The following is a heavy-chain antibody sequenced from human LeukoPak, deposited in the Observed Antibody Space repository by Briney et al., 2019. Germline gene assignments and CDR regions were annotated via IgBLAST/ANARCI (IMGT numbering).Heavy chain of an antibody. CDR1: GYSISRGYY. CDR3: ARAGWIITSGIDY. V-gene: IGHV4-38-2*01. J-gene: IGHJ4*02. D-gene: IGHD3-10*01. CDR2: IYHTGST. Sequence: SEALSLTCGVSGYSISRGYYWAWIRQPPGKGLEWIGTIYHTGSTYYTPSLGSRVTISVDTSKNEFSLNLNSVTAADTAVYYCARAGWIITSGIDYWGQGALVTVSS.